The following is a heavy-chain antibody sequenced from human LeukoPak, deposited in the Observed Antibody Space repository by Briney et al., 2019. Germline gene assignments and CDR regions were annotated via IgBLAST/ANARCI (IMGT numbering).Heavy chain of an antibody. V-gene: IGHV3-33*06. CDR3: AKDSLTSSTSITGIDY. CDR1: GFTFSSYG. CDR2: IWYDRSNK. D-gene: IGHD2-2*01. J-gene: IGHJ4*02. Sequence: GGPLRLSCAASGFTFSSYGMHWVRQAPGKGLEWVAVIWYDRSNKYYADSVKGRFTISRDNSKNTLYLQMNSLRAEDTAVYYCAKDSLTSSTSITGIDYWGQGTLVTVSS.